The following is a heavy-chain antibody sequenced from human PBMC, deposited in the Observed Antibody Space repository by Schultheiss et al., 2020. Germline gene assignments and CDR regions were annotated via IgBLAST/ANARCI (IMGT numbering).Heavy chain of an antibody. CDR2: INKDGSER. Sequence: GGSLRLSCAASGFSFSSYWMSWVRQAPGKGLEWVANINKDGSERYYVDSVKGRFTISRDNSKNTLYLQMNSLRAEDTAVYYCARDPGLKDRLGYYYYYGMDVWGQGTTVTVSS. CDR3: ARDPGLKDRLGYYYYYGMDV. CDR1: GFSFSSYW. V-gene: IGHV3-7*03. D-gene: IGHD3-10*01. J-gene: IGHJ6*02.